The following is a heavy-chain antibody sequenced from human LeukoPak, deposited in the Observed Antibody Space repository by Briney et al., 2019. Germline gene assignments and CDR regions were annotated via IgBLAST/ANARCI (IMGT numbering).Heavy chain of an antibody. CDR1: GFTFSSYA. V-gene: IGHV3-23*01. CDR2: ISGSGGNT. J-gene: IGHJ4*02. D-gene: IGHD2-2*01. Sequence: GGSLRLSCAASGFTFSSYAMSWVRQAPGKGLEWVSAISGSGGNTYYADSVKGRFTIFRDNSKNTLYLQMNSLRAEDTAVYYCAKDVEFPVVVPAAVDYWGQGTLVTVSS. CDR3: AKDVEFPVVVPAAVDY.